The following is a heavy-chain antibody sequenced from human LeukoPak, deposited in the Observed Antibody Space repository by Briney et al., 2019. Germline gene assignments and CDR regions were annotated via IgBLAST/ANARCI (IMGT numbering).Heavy chain of an antibody. CDR1: GFTFSSYS. J-gene: IGHJ4*02. CDR3: AREGSGSGSYWELDY. V-gene: IGHV3-48*01. Sequence: GGSLRLSCAASGFTFSSYSMNWVRQAPGKGLEWVSRISSSGSTIFYADSVKGRFTISRDNAKNSLYLQMNSLRAEDTAVYYCAREGSGSGSYWELDYWGQGTLVTVSS. D-gene: IGHD3-10*01. CDR2: ISSSGSTI.